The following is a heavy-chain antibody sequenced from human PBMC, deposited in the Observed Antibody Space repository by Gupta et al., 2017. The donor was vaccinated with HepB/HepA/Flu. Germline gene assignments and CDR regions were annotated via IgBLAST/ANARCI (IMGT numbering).Heavy chain of an antibody. Sequence: EVQLVQSGAEVKKPGESLKISCKGSGYSFTSYWIGWVRQMPGKGLEWMGIIYPGDSDTRYSPSFQGQVTISADKSISTAYLQWSSLKASDTAMYYCARHLKNRDYSNYGAWYYYMDVWGKGTTVTVSS. CDR3: ARHLKNRDYSNYGAWYYYMDV. CDR2: IYPGDSDT. J-gene: IGHJ6*03. V-gene: IGHV5-51*01. CDR1: GYSFTSYW. D-gene: IGHD4-4*01.